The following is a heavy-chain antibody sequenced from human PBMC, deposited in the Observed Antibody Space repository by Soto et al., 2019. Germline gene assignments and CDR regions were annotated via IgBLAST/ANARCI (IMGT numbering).Heavy chain of an antibody. CDR2: ISTYTGDT. J-gene: IGHJ6*02. CDR3: ARDYYGSGTPDHYGLDV. CDR1: GYTFTTYG. D-gene: IGHD3-10*01. V-gene: IGHV1-18*01. Sequence: QVQLVQSGAEVKKPGASVKVSCKASGYTFTTYGISWVRQAPGQGPEWMGWISTYTGDTDYAQKLQGRVTMTTDTSTTTAYMKLRSLRSDDTAVYYCARDYYGSGTPDHYGLDVWGQGTTVTVCS.